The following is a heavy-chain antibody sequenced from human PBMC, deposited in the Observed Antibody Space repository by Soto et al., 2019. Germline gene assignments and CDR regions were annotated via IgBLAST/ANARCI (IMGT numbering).Heavy chain of an antibody. Sequence: PSETLSLTCTVSGGSISSYYWSWIRQPPGKGLNWIGYIYYSGSTNYNPSLKSRVTISVDTSKNQFSLKLSSVTAADTAVYYCAREVKLLNSYNWFGPWGQGTLVTVSS. J-gene: IGHJ5*02. CDR1: GGSISSYY. CDR2: IYYSGST. CDR3: AREVKLLNSYNWFGP. V-gene: IGHV4-59*01. D-gene: IGHD2-15*01.